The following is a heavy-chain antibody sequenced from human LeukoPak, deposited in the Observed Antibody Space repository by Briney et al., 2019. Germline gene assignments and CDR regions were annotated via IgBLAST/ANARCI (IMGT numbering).Heavy chain of an antibody. CDR3: AKEAGSSWTGFDY. CDR1: AFTFSSYG. Sequence: PGGSLRLSCTASAFTFSSYGMHWVRQAPGKGLKCVAFIRYDGSNKYYADSVKGRFTIFRDNSKNTLYLQMNRLRGEDTAEYYCAKEAGSSWTGFDYWGQGTLVSVYS. CDR2: IRYDGSNK. J-gene: IGHJ4*02. V-gene: IGHV3-30*02. D-gene: IGHD6-13*01.